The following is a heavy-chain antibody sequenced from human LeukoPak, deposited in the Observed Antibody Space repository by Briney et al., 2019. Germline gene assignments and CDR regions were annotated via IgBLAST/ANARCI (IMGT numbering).Heavy chain of an antibody. D-gene: IGHD3-22*01. V-gene: IGHV4-61*08. J-gene: IGHJ3*02. CDR3: AREGVSRPPSGFYAFDI. CDR2: IYYSGST. CDR1: GGSISSGGYY. Sequence: SQTLSLTCAVSGGSISSGGYYWSWIRQPPGKGLEWIGYIYYSGSTNYNPSLKSRVTISVDTSKNQFSLKLSSVTAADTAVYYCAREGVSRPPSGFYAFDIWGQGTMVTVSS.